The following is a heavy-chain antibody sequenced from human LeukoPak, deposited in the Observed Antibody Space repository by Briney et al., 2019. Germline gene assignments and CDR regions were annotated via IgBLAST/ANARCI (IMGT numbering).Heavy chain of an antibody. CDR2: IYYSGST. CDR1: GGSISSGDYY. V-gene: IGHV4-30-4*08. D-gene: IGHD6-19*01. Sequence: SETMSLTCTVSGGSISSGDYYWSWIRQPPGKGLEWIGYIYYSGSTYNNPSLKSRVTISVDTSKNQFSLKLSSVTAADTAVYYCARVAAVAGEVPYFDYWGQGTLVTVSS. J-gene: IGHJ4*02. CDR3: ARVAAVAGEVPYFDY.